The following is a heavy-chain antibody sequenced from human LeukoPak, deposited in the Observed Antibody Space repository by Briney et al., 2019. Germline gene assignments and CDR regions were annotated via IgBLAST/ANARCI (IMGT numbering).Heavy chain of an antibody. D-gene: IGHD3-22*01. CDR2: IYYTGST. CDR1: GGSISSSSYY. V-gene: IGHV4-39*01. J-gene: IGHJ4*02. Sequence: SETLSLTCTVSGGSISSSSYYWGWIRQPPGKGLEWIGSIYYTGSTYYNPSLKTRVTISVDTSKNQFSLKLTSVTAADTAVYYCATHWNYYDSSGYFDYWGQGTLVTVSS. CDR3: ATHWNYYDSSGYFDY.